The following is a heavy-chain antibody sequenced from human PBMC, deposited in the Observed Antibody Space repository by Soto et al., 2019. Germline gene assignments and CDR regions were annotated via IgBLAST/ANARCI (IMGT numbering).Heavy chain of an antibody. V-gene: IGHV1-69*12. J-gene: IGHJ5*02. D-gene: IGHD6-19*01. CDR3: ARAGGIAVAGRDGDAYNWFDP. Sequence: QVQLVQSGAEVKKPGSSVKVSCKASGGTFSSYAISWVRQAPGQGLEWMGGIIPIFGTANYAQKFQGRVTITADESTSTAYMELSSLRSEDTAVYYCARAGGIAVAGRDGDAYNWFDPWGQGTLVTVSS. CDR2: IIPIFGTA. CDR1: GGTFSSYA.